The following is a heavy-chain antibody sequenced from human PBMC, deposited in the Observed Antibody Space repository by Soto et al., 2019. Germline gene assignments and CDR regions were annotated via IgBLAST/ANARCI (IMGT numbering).Heavy chain of an antibody. CDR2: VDDTGST. CDR3: ARGLYKNSHRF. Sequence: SETLSLTCAVYGGSFSGYFWSWIPQPPGNGLEWIGEVDDTGSTTYNPSLKGRVTRSVGMSKNQYYLKLNSMTDADMAVYYCARGLYKNSHRFWGKGTLVTVSS. D-gene: IGHD3-10*01. J-gene: IGHJ4*02. V-gene: IGHV4-34*01. CDR1: GGSFSGYF.